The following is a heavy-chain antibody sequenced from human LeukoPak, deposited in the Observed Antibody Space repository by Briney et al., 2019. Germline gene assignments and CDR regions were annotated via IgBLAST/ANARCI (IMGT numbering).Heavy chain of an antibody. CDR3: AKDKTGGFVAFDL. CDR1: GFNSGNYW. Sequence: PGGSLRLSCAASGFNSGNYWMSWVRQAPGQRLEWLANIKQDGIETYYLDSVKGRFTISRDNAKNSLYLQMNSLTPEDTALYYCAKDKTGGFVAFDLWGQGTMVTVSS. J-gene: IGHJ3*01. V-gene: IGHV3-7*03. CDR2: IKQDGIET. D-gene: IGHD3-16*01.